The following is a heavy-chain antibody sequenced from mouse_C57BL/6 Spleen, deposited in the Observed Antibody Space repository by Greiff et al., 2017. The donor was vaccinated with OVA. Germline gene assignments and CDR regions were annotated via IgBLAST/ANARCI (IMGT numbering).Heavy chain of an antibody. CDR3: ARDYGSSLWYFDV. CDR2: INPSNGGT. CDR1: GYTFTSYW. D-gene: IGHD1-1*01. J-gene: IGHJ1*03. V-gene: IGHV1-53*01. Sequence: QVHVKQPGTELVKPGASVKLSCKASGYTFTSYWMHWVKQRPGQGLEWIGNINPSNGGTNYNEKFKSKATLTVDKSSSTAYMQLSSLTSEDSAVYYCARDYGSSLWYFDVWGTGTTVTVSS.